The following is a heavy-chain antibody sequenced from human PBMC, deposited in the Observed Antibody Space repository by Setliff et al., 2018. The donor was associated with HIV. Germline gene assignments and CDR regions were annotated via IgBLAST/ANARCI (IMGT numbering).Heavy chain of an antibody. D-gene: IGHD2-21*02. Sequence: PSETLSLTCAVSGGSFNRNDWWSWVRQFPGKGLEWIGEIYDHNGYTNYNPSLKSRDTISLDKSKNQFSLKLSSVTAADTAVYYCAITIVGVTTEMYWGQGTLVTVS. CDR3: AITIVGVTTEMY. CDR1: GGSFNRNDW. V-gene: IGHV4-4*02. J-gene: IGHJ4*02. CDR2: IYDHNGYT.